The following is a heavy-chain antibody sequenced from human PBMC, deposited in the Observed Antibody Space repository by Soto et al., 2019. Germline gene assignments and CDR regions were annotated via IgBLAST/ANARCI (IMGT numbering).Heavy chain of an antibody. CDR3: ARETVVPAAPYWVYYYYMDV. CDR1: GFTFSSYG. CDR2: IWYDGSNK. D-gene: IGHD2-2*01. J-gene: IGHJ6*03. V-gene: IGHV3-33*01. Sequence: GGSLRLSCAASGFTFSSYGMYWVRQAPGKGLEWVAVIWYDGSNKYYADSVKGRFTISRDNSKNTLYLQMNSLRAEDTAVYYCARETVVPAAPYWVYYYYMDVWGKGTTVTVSS.